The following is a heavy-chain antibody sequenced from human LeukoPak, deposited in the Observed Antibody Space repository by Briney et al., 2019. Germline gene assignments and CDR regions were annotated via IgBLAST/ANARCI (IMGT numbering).Heavy chain of an antibody. CDR3: AKGSLGGSYYFDY. Sequence: GGSLRLSCAASGFTFDDYAVHWVRQAPGKGLEWVSGISWNSGSIGYADSVKGRFTISRDNAKNSLYLQMNSLRAEDTALYYCAKGSLGGSYYFDYWGQGTLVTVSS. D-gene: IGHD1-26*01. V-gene: IGHV3-9*01. CDR1: GFTFDDYA. CDR2: ISWNSGSI. J-gene: IGHJ4*02.